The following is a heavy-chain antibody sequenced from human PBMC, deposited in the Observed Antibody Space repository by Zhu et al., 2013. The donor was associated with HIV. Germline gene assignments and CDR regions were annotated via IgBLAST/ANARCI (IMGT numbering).Heavy chain of an antibody. CDR1: GGSISSYY. V-gene: IGHV4-59*01. D-gene: IGHD1-26*01. J-gene: IGHJ6*03. Sequence: QVQLQESGPGLVKPSETLSLTCTVSGGSISSYYWSWIRQPPGKGLEWIGYIYYSGSTNYNPSLKSRVTISVDTSKNQFSLKLSSVTAADTAVYYCAATAGYYYYYMDVWGKGTTVTGLL. CDR3: AATAGYYYYYMDV. CDR2: IYYSGST.